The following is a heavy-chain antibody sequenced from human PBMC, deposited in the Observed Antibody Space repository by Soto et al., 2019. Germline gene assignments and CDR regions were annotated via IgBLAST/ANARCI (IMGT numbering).Heavy chain of an antibody. V-gene: IGHV4-34*01. Sequence: PSETLSLTCAVYGGSFSGYYWSWIRQPPGTGLEWIGEINHSGSTNYNPSLKSRVTISVDTSKNQFSLKLSSVTAADTAVYYCARAAPRYCSGGSCYAGRYYWGQGTLVTVS. J-gene: IGHJ4*02. CDR2: INHSGST. D-gene: IGHD2-15*01. CDR1: GGSFSGYY. CDR3: ARAAPRYCSGGSCYAGRYY.